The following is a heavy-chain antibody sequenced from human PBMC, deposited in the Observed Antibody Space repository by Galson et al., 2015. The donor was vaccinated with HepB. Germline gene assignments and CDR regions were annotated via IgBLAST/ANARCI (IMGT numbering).Heavy chain of an antibody. V-gene: IGHV5-10-1*01. J-gene: IGHJ6*03. CDR3: ARATAMVTHYYYMDV. Sequence: QSGAEVKKPGESLRISCKGSGYSFTSYWISWVRQMPGKGLEWMGRIDPSDSYTNYSPSFQGHVTISADKSISTAYLQWSSLKASDTAMYYCARATAMVTHYYYMDVWGKGTTVTVSS. CDR1: GYSFTSYW. D-gene: IGHD5-18*01. CDR2: IDPSDSYT.